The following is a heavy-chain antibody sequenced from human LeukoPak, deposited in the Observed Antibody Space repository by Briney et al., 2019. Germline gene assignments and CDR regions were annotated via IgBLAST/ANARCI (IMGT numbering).Heavy chain of an antibody. CDR3: ARVRGIYSNYKNWFDP. CDR2: INHSGST. V-gene: IGHV4-34*01. CDR1: GFTFSSYG. Sequence: PGGSLRLSCAASGFTFSSYGMSWVRQAPGEGLEWIGEINHSGSTNYNPSLKSRVTISVDTSKNQFSLKLSSVTAADTAVYYCARVRGIYSNYKNWFDPWGQGTLVTVSS. J-gene: IGHJ5*02. D-gene: IGHD4-11*01.